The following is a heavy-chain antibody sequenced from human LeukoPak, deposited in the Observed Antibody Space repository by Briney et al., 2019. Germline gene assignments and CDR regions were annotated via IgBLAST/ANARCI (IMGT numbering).Heavy chain of an antibody. CDR3: ARRKSLVTVEGSLNS. CDR2: IYPGDSDT. J-gene: IGHJ4*02. D-gene: IGHD1-20*01. Sequence: NPGESLKISCKGSGYNFTIYWIAWVRQMPGKGLEWMGIIYPGDSDTRYSPSFQGQVTISVDKSTSTAYLQWNSLKASDTAIYYCARRKSLVTVEGSLNSWGQGTLVTVSS. CDR1: GYNFTIYW. V-gene: IGHV5-51*01.